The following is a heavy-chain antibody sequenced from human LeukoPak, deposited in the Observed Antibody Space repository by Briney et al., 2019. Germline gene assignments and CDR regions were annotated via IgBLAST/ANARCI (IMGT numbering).Heavy chain of an antibody. CDR3: ARGLYYDSGAFDI. CDR1: GGSISSYY. D-gene: IGHD3-22*01. Sequence: KASETLSLTCTVSGGSISSYYWSWIRQPPGKGLEWIGYIYYSGSTNYNPSLKSRVTISVDTSKNQFSPKLSSVTAADTAVYYCARGLYYDSGAFDIWGQGTMVTVSS. CDR2: IYYSGST. J-gene: IGHJ3*02. V-gene: IGHV4-59*01.